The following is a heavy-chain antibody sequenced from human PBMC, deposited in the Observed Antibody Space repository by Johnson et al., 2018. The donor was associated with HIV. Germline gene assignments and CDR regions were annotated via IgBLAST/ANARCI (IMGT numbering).Heavy chain of an antibody. J-gene: IGHJ3*02. CDR1: GFTFSHYS. V-gene: IGHV3-30*14. CDR2: TSNDGGNK. D-gene: IGHD1-14*01. CDR3: ARDGMAATKANI. Sequence: QVQLVESGGGVVQPGRSLRLSCAASGFTFSHYSMHWVRQAPGKGLEWLAVTSNDGGNKYYSDSVKGRFTVSRDNSQNTLYLQMNSLRAEDTAVYYCARDGMAATKANIWGQGTMVTVSS.